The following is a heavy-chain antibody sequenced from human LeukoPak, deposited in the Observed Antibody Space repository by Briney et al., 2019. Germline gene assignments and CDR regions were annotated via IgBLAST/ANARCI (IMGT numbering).Heavy chain of an antibody. CDR2: IQNDGIST. CDR1: GFTFSYHW. CDR3: GKGAEYFFDSSGLIDY. V-gene: IGHV3-74*01. Sequence: PGGSLRLSCEASGFTFSYHWMHWVRQVPGKGLVWVARIQNDGISTTYADSVKGRFTISRDNAKNTLYLQVISLSDEDTAVYYCGKGAEYFFDSSGLIDYWGQGTLVTVYS. J-gene: IGHJ4*02. D-gene: IGHD3-22*01.